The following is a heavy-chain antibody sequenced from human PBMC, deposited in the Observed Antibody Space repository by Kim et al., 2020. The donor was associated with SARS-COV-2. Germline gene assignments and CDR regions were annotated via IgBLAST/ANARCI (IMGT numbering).Heavy chain of an antibody. J-gene: IGHJ4*02. Sequence: GGSLRLSCAASGFTFSSYSMNWVRQAPGKGLEWVSSISISSSYIYYADSVKGRFTISRDNAKNSLYLQMNSLRAEDTAVYYCARNYYYYDSSGYQFDYWGQGTLVTVSS. CDR3: ARNYYYYDSSGYQFDY. CDR1: GFTFSSYS. D-gene: IGHD3-22*01. CDR2: ISISSSYI. V-gene: IGHV3-21*01.